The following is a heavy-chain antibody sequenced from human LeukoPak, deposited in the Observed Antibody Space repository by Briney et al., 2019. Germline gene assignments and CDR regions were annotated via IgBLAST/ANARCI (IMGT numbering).Heavy chain of an antibody. CDR2: INHSGST. J-gene: IGHJ4*02. D-gene: IGHD6-13*01. CDR3: ARGVIAAAVPTPYYFDY. CDR1: SGSISSSSYY. Sequence: PSETLSLTCTVSSGSISSSSYYWSWIRQPPGKGLEWIGEINHSGSTNYNPSLKSRVTISVDTSKNQFSLKLSSVTAADTAVYYCARGVIAAAVPTPYYFDYWGQGTLVTVSS. V-gene: IGHV4-39*07.